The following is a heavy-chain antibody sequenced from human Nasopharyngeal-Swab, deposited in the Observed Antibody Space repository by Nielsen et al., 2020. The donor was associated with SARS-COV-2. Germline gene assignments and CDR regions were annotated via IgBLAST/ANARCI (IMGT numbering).Heavy chain of an antibody. CDR3: AKTKRYCSGGCCYRFDY. V-gene: IGHV3-30*18. D-gene: IGHD2-15*01. Sequence: GESLKISCAASGFTFSSYGMHWVRQAPGKGLEWVAVISYDGSNKYYADSVKGRFTISRDNTKNTLYLQMNSLRAEDTAVYYCAKTKRYCSGGCCYRFDYWGQGTLVTVSS. CDR2: ISYDGSNK. J-gene: IGHJ4*02. CDR1: GFTFSSYG.